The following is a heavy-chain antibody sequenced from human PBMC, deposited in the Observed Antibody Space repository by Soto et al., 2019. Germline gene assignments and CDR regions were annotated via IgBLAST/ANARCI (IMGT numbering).Heavy chain of an antibody. CDR2: INHSGST. Sequence: SETLSLTCAVYGGSFSGYYWSWIRQPPGKGLEWIGEINHSGSTNYNPSLKSRVTISVDTSKNQFSLKLSSVTAADTAVYYCARARLYIAAAGRLDYWGQGTLVTVSS. V-gene: IGHV4-34*01. D-gene: IGHD6-13*01. CDR1: GGSFSGYY. CDR3: ARARLYIAAAGRLDY. J-gene: IGHJ4*02.